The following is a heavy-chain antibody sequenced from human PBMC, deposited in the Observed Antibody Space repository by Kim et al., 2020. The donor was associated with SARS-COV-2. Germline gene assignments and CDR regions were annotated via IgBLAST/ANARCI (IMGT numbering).Heavy chain of an antibody. V-gene: IGHV3-48*03. D-gene: IGHD5-12*01. CDR3: ARGRRRNGYNFDY. Sequence: YADSVKGRFTVSRDNAKSSLYLHMNSRRADDTAIYYCARGRRRNGYNFDYWGQGTLVAVSS. J-gene: IGHJ4*02.